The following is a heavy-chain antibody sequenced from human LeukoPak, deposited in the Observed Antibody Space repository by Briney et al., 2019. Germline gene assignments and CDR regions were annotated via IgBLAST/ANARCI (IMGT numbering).Heavy chain of an antibody. CDR3: ARYSSSWYYVFDY. CDR1: GFTLSSYE. CDR2: ISSSGSTI. J-gene: IGHJ4*02. D-gene: IGHD6-13*01. V-gene: IGHV3-48*03. Sequence: GGSLRLSCAASGFTLSSYEMNWVRQAPGKGLEWVSYISSSGSTIYYADSVKGRFTISRDNAKNSLYLQMNSLRAEDTAVYYCARYSSSWYYVFDYWGQGTLVTVSS.